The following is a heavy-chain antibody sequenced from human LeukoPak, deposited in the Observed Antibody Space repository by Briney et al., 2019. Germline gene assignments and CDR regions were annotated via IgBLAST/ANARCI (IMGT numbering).Heavy chain of an antibody. Sequence: SETLSLTCTVSGGSISSGDYYWSWIRQPPGKGLEWIGEIYHTGSTNYNPSLKSRVTMSVDKSKNQFSLKLSSVTAADTAVYYCAREGGPQSLRGTFDPWGQGILVTVSS. J-gene: IGHJ5*02. D-gene: IGHD1-1*01. V-gene: IGHV4-39*07. CDR1: GGSISSGDYY. CDR3: AREGGPQSLRGTFDP. CDR2: IYHTGST.